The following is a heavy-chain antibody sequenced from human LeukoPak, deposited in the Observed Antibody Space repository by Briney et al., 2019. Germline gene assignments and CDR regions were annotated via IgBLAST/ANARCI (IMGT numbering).Heavy chain of an antibody. CDR3: ARDRGSHNWFDP. V-gene: IGHV1-18*01. CDR2: ISAYNGNK. D-gene: IGHD1-26*01. Sequence: GASVKVSCKASGCTFTSYGISWVRQAPGQELEWMGWISAYNGNKTYAQKLQGRVTMTTDTSTSTAYMELRSLRSDDTAVYYCARDRGSHNWFDPWGQGTLVTVSS. CDR1: GCTFTSYG. J-gene: IGHJ5*02.